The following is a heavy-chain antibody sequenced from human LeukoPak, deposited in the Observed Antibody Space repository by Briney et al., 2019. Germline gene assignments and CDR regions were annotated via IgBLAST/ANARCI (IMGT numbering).Heavy chain of an antibody. CDR2: ISGSRRNT. CDR3: AKISRVGAADSDS. CDR1: GFTFSSYG. J-gene: IGHJ4*02. Sequence: PGGSLRLSCAASGFTFSSYGMSWVRQAPGKGLEWVSTISGSRRNTYYPDSVKGRFTISRDNSKNTLYLEMNNLRAEDTAVYYCAKISRVGAADSDSWGQGTLVTVSS. V-gene: IGHV3-23*01. D-gene: IGHD1-26*01.